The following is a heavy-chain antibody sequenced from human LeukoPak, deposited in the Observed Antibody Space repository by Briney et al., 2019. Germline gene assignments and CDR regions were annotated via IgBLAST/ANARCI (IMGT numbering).Heavy chain of an antibody. Sequence: SETLSLTCTVSGGSISSGSYCWGWIRQPPGKGLEWIGSMYYSGSTYNNPSLKSRVTISVNTAKNQFSLKLSSVTAADTAVYYCARRGGYYYDSSGYYYPDWGQGTLVTVSS. CDR3: ARRGGYYYDSSGYYYPD. V-gene: IGHV4-39*01. CDR2: MYYSGST. CDR1: GGSISSGSYC. J-gene: IGHJ4*02. D-gene: IGHD3-22*01.